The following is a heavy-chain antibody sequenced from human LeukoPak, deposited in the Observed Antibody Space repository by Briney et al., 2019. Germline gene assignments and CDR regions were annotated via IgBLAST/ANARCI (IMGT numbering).Heavy chain of an antibody. D-gene: IGHD1-1*01. CDR3: AEARTPQNYMDV. J-gene: IGHJ6*03. Sequence: GGSLRLSCAASGFTFSSYAMSWVRQAPGKGLEWVSAISGSGGSTYYADSVKGRFTISRDNSKNTLYLQMNSLRAEDTAVYYCAEARTPQNYMDVWGKGTTVTVSS. CDR2: ISGSGGST. V-gene: IGHV3-23*01. CDR1: GFTFSSYA.